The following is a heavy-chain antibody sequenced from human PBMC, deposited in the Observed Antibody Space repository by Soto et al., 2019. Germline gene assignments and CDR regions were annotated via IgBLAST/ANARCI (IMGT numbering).Heavy chain of an antibody. Sequence: EVQLVESGGGLVEPGGSLRLSCAASGFTFSSYSMNWVRQAPGKGLEWVSSISSSGSYIYYADSLKGRFTISRDNAKNSLYLQMNCLRAEDTAVYYCARSTDGGSGSYYIRGGYYFDYWGQGTLVTVSS. CDR2: ISSSGSYI. V-gene: IGHV3-21*01. CDR3: ARSTDGGSGSYYIRGGYYFDY. CDR1: GFTFSSYS. D-gene: IGHD3-10*01. J-gene: IGHJ4*02.